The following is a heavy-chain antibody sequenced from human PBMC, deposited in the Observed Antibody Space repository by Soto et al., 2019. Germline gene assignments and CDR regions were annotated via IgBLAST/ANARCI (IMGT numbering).Heavy chain of an antibody. J-gene: IGHJ6*02. D-gene: IGHD3-10*01. V-gene: IGHV4-61*01. CDR3: ARGRDDSAGISLGRRMDV. CDR2: TSVTVAM. CDR1: GEAVGSGQSY. Sequence: QVQLQESGPGLVKPSETLSLLCFVSGEAVGSGQSYWNWIRQAPGKGLEWIGHTSVTVAMKYSASLKSRVTTAVDKSKSQISLTLTSVTAADSATYFCARGRDDSAGISLGRRMDVWGQGTTVTVAS.